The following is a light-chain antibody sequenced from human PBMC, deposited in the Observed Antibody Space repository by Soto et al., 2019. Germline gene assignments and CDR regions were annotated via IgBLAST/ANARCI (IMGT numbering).Light chain of an antibody. J-gene: IGKJ1*01. CDR2: AAS. CDR3: LQDYNFPWT. V-gene: IGKV1-6*01. CDR1: QGIRMD. Sequence: AVQMTQSPSSLSASVGDRVTITCRASQGIRMDLGWYQQKPGKAPKLLIYAASTLQTGVPSRFNGSGSGTDFTLTISSLQPEDFATYYCLQDYNFPWTFGQGTKVEIK.